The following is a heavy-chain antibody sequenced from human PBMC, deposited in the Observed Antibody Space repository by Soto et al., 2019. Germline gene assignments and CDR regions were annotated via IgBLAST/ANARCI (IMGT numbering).Heavy chain of an antibody. J-gene: IGHJ5*02. Sequence: QVQLQESGPGLVKPSETLSLTCTVSGGSVSSGSYYWSWIRQPPGKGLEWIGYIYHSGSTNYNPSLQRRVTISVDTSKNQFSLKLSSVTAADTAVYYCARFGDSSDPWGQGTLVTVSS. CDR1: GGSVSSGSYY. CDR2: IYHSGST. CDR3: ARFGDSSDP. D-gene: IGHD4-17*01. V-gene: IGHV4-61*01.